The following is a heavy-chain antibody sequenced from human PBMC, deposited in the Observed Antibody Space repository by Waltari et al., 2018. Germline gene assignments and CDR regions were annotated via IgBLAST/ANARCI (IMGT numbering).Heavy chain of an antibody. CDR3: ARDGGVAAAGRATLGY. CDR1: GGSISRHY. V-gene: IGHV4-59*11. J-gene: IGHJ4*02. Sequence: QVQLQESGPGLVKPSETLSLTCTVSGGSISRHYWRWIRQTPGKGLEWIGYIYYSGSTNYNPSLKSRVTISVDTSKNQFSLKLSSVTAADTAVYYCARDGGVAAAGRATLGYWGQGTLVTVSS. CDR2: IYYSGST. D-gene: IGHD6-13*01.